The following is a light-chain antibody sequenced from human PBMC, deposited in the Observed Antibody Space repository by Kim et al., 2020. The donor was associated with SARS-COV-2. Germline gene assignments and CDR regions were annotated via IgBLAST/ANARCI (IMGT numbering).Light chain of an antibody. J-gene: IGLJ3*02. CDR3: AAWDDSLSGWV. V-gene: IGLV1-47*01. Sequence: QRVTISWSGSNSNIGSNYVYWYQQRPGTAPKLLIYRNNQRPSGVPDRFSGSKSGTSASLAISGLRSEDEADYYCAAWDDSLSGWVFGGGTQLTVL. CDR1: NSNIGSNY. CDR2: RNN.